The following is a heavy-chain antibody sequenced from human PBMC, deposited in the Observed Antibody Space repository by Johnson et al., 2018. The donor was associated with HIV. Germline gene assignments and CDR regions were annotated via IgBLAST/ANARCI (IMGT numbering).Heavy chain of an antibody. CDR1: GFPFSNAW. J-gene: IGHJ3*02. V-gene: IGHV3-15*01. CDR2: LKSRVDGGTT. Sequence: VQLVESGGGLVKPGGSLRLSCRASGFPFSNAWMNWVRQAPGKGLEWVGRLKSRVDGGTTDYAVSVKDRFTILRDDSKNTLYLQMSSLRTEDAGVYYCTTEGDAFDIWGQGTMVTVSS. CDR3: TTEGDAFDI.